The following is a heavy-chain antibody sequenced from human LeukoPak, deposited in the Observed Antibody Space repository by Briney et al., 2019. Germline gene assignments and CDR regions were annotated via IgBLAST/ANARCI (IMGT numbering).Heavy chain of an antibody. CDR2: ISASGGST. D-gene: IGHD4-17*01. V-gene: IGHV3-23*01. CDR1: GFTFTSYA. J-gene: IGHJ4*02. CDR3: ARDVHGDYVRWGDY. Sequence: GGSLRLSCAASGFTFTSYAMHWVRQAPGKGLEWVSSISASGGSTWYADSVRGRFTISRDNSKNVIYLQMNTLRAEDTAVYFCARDVHGDYVRWGDYWGQGTLVTVSS.